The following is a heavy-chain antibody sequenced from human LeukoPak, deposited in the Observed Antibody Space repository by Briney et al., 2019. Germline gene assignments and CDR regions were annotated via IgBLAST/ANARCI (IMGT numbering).Heavy chain of an antibody. CDR3: ARDVGFGYGYGMDV. V-gene: IGHV6-1*01. CDR1: RDSASSNSAA. Sequence: SQTLSLTCAISRDSASSNSAASNWTRHSPSRGLEWLGRTYYRSKWYNDYAVSVKSRITINPDTSKNQFSLQLNSVTLEDTAVYYCARDVGFGYGYGMDVWGQGTTVTVSS. CDR2: TYYRSKWYN. J-gene: IGHJ6*02. D-gene: IGHD5-12*01.